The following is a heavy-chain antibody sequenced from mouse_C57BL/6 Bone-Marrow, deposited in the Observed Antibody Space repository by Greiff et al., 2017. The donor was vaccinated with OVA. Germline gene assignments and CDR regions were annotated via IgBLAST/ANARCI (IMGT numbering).Heavy chain of an antibody. J-gene: IGHJ4*01. CDR2: INPSTGGT. Sequence: EVQLQQSGPELVKPGASVKISCKASGYSFTGYYMNWVKQSPEKSLEWIGEINPSTGGTTYNQKFKAKATLTVDKTSSTAYMQLKSLTSEDSAVYYCAICPYAYAMGYWGQGTSVTVSS. V-gene: IGHV1-42*01. CDR3: AICPYAYAMGY. CDR1: GYSFTGYY. D-gene: IGHD1-1*01.